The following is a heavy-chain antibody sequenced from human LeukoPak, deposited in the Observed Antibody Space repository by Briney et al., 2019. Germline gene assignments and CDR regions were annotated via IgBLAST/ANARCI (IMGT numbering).Heavy chain of an antibody. J-gene: IGHJ4*02. CDR2: ISYDGSNK. Sequence: GGSLRLSCAASGVTFSSYWMSWVRQAPGKGLEWVAVISYDGSNKYYADSVKGRFTISRDNSKNTLYLQMNSLRAEDTAVHYCAREDGASGSYDYWAREPWSPSPQ. CDR1: GVTFSSYW. V-gene: IGHV3-30*19. CDR3: AREDGASGSYDY. D-gene: IGHD1-26*01.